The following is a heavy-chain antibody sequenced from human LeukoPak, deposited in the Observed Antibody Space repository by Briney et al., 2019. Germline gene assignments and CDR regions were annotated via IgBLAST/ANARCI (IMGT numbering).Heavy chain of an antibody. J-gene: IGHJ4*02. CDR3: AKDYDSSGYSY. CDR1: GFTFSSYA. D-gene: IGHD3-22*01. V-gene: IGHV3-30-3*01. Sequence: GGSLRLSCAASGFTFSSYAMHWVRQAPGKGLEWVAVISYDGSNKYYADSVKGRFTISRDYSKNTLYLQMNSLRAEDTAVYYCAKDYDSSGYSYWGQGTLVTVSS. CDR2: ISYDGSNK.